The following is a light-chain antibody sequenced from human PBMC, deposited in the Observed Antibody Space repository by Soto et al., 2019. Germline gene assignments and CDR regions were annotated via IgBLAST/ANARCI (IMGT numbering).Light chain of an antibody. V-gene: IGKV1-5*01. Sequence: TQSPATLSLSPGERATLSCRASQSVRSWLAWYQQKPGKAPKLLIYDASSLESGVPSRFSGSGSGTEFTLTISSLQPDDFATYYCQQSYTFGQGTKLEIK. CDR2: DAS. CDR1: QSVRSW. CDR3: QQSYT. J-gene: IGKJ2*01.